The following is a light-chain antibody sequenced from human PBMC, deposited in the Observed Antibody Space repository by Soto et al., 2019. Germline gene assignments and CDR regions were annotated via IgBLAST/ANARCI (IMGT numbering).Light chain of an antibody. CDR1: SSDIGAYDY. Sequence: QSVLTQPASLSGSPGQSITISCTGTSSDIGAYDYVSWFQQHPGKAPKLMISEVNNRPSGVPDRFPGSKSGTSATLGITGFQTGDEADYYCGSWDSSRSAYVFGTGTKVTVL. J-gene: IGLJ1*01. CDR3: GSWDSSRSAYV. V-gene: IGLV2-14*01. CDR2: EVN.